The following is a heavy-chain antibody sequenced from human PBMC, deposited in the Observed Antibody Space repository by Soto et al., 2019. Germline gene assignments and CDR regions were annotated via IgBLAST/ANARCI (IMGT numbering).Heavy chain of an antibody. CDR3: ARKGRGIVVVPAAPSYYYYMDV. Sequence: QVQLQQWGAGLLKPSETLSLTCAVYGGSFSGYYWSWIRQPPGKGLEWIGEINHSGSTNYNPSLKRRVTISVDTSENQFSLKLSSVTAADTAVYYCARKGRGIVVVPAAPSYYYYMDVWGKGTTVTVSS. CDR2: INHSGST. J-gene: IGHJ6*03. V-gene: IGHV4-34*01. D-gene: IGHD2-2*01. CDR1: GGSFSGYY.